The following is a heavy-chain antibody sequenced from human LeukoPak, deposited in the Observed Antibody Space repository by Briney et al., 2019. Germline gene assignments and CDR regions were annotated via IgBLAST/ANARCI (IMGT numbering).Heavy chain of an antibody. CDR1: GESFSDYY. D-gene: IGHD6-13*01. CDR2: INHSGST. CDR3: ARDDFLGQQPDY. V-gene: IGHV4-34*01. Sequence: SETLSLTCAVYGESFSDYYWSWIRQPPGKGLEWIGEINHSGSTNYSPSLKSRVTISVDTSKNQSSLKLSSVTAADTAVYYCARDDFLGQQPDYWGQGTLVTVSS. J-gene: IGHJ4*02.